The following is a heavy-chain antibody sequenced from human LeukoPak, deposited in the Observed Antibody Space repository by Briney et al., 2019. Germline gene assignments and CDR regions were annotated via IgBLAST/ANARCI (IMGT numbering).Heavy chain of an antibody. CDR2: ISSNGGST. CDR1: GFTFSSYA. J-gene: IGHJ2*01. V-gene: IGHV3-64*01. D-gene: IGHD1-26*01. Sequence: GGSLRLSCAASGFTFSSYAMHWVRQAPGKGLEYVSAISSNGGSTHYANSVKGRFTISRDNSKNTLYLQMGSLRAEDMAVYYCARGLGGIVGATSSWYFDLWGRGTLVTVSS. CDR3: ARGLGGIVGATSSWYFDL.